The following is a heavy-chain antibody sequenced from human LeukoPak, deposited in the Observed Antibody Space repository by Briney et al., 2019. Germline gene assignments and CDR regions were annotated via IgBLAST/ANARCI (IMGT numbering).Heavy chain of an antibody. CDR1: GGSINNYY. V-gene: IGHV4-59*01. CDR3: ARGVVGDYVWGSYRSLGWFDP. CDR2: IFYSGST. J-gene: IGHJ5*02. Sequence: SETLSLTCTVSGGSINNYYWSWIRQPPGKGLEWIGYIFYSGSTNYNPSLKSRVTISVDTSKNQFSLKLSSVTAADTAVYYCARGVVGDYVWGSYRSLGWFDPWGQGTLVTVSS. D-gene: IGHD3-16*02.